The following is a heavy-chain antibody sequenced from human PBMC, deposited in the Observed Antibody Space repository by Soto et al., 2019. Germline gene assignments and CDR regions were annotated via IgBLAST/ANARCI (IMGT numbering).Heavy chain of an antibody. D-gene: IGHD3-10*01. CDR3: ATSYGSGYRAFDY. V-gene: IGHV1-18*01. CDR2: ISTDKGKT. Sequence: ASVKVSCKTSGYTFPSFGISWVRQAPGQGLEWMGWISTDKGKTNYAQKFQGRVTMTADKSTSTAYMELRSLRSEDTAFYYCATSYGSGYRAFDYWGQGALVTVSS. CDR1: GYTFPSFG. J-gene: IGHJ4*02.